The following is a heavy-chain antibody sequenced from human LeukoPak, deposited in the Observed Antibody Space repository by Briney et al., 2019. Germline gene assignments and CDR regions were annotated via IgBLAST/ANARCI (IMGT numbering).Heavy chain of an antibody. V-gene: IGHV4-59*08. J-gene: IGHJ4*02. D-gene: IGHD6-13*01. CDR1: GASLSTSS. CDR3: ARHFSNRWSDK. Sequence: KTSQTLSLTCTVSGASLSTSSWTWIRQPPGKGLECIGFIYYSGTAHYHPSLKSRVTISLDTSKNQFSLRLSSVTAADTAVYYCARHFSNRWSDKWGQGTLVTVS. CDR2: IYYSGTA.